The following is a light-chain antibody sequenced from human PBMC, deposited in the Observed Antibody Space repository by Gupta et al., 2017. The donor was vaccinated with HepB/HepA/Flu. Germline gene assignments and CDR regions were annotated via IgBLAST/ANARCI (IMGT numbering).Light chain of an antibody. CDR2: LGS. CDR3: RQALRTPPA. J-gene: IGKJ5*01. V-gene: IGKV2-28*01. CDR1: QSLLHSNGYNY. Sequence: DIVMTQSPLSLPVTPGEPASISCRSSQSLLHSNGYNYLDWYLQKPGQSPQPLIYLGSNRASGVPDRFSGSGSGTDFTLKISRVEAEDVGVYYCRQALRTPPAFGQGTRLEIK.